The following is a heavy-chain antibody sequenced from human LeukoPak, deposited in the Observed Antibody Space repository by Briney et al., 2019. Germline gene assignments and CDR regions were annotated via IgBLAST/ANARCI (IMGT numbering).Heavy chain of an antibody. CDR1: GGSISSSNR. Sequence: PSETLSLTCAVSGGSISSSNRWSWVRQPPGKGLEWIGEIYHSGSTNYNPSPKSRVTISVDKSKNQFSLKLSSVTAADTAVYYCARETKGDFWSGSNAFDIWGQGTMVTVSS. CDR3: ARETKGDFWSGSNAFDI. V-gene: IGHV4-4*02. D-gene: IGHD3-3*01. CDR2: IYHSGST. J-gene: IGHJ3*02.